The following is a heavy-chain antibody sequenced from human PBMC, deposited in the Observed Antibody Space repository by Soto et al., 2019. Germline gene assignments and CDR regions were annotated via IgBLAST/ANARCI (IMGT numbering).Heavy chain of an antibody. CDR3: VKCASEWLVPFDY. CDR2: IIPVTETP. V-gene: IGHV1-69*12. CDR1: GGTFSTYA. J-gene: IGHJ4*02. D-gene: IGHD6-19*01. Sequence: VQLVQSGAEVRPPGSSVKVSCKASGGTFSTYAISWVRQAPGQGLQWVGGIIPVTETPVYVQTFQDRVTITADESTQTSYMELVRLRSDDTAVYYCVKCASEWLVPFDYWGQGTLVTVSS.